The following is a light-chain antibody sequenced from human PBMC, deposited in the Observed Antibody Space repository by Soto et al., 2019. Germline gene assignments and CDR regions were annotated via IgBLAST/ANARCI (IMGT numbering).Light chain of an antibody. CDR1: QSVSSN. V-gene: IGKV3D-15*01. J-gene: IGKJ4*01. CDR2: GAS. CDR3: QQYDNSRLI. Sequence: EIVMTQSPATLSVSPGERATLSCRASQSVSSNLAWYQQKPGQAPRLLIYGASTRATGIPDRFSGSGSATDFTLIISRLEPEDFAVYYCQQYDNSRLIFGGGTKVDIK.